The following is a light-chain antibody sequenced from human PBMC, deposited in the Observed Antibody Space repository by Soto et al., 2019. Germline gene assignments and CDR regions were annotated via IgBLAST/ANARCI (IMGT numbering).Light chain of an antibody. J-gene: IGKJ2*01. Sequence: ELVLTQSPATLSLSPVEIATLSCRASLSVSTSLAWHQQKPGQAPRLLIYDAASRATGIPARFSGSGSGTEFTLTISSLEPEDFAVYYCQYGRIFGQGTKLEIK. CDR2: DAA. CDR3: QYGRI. V-gene: IGKV3-11*01. CDR1: LSVSTS.